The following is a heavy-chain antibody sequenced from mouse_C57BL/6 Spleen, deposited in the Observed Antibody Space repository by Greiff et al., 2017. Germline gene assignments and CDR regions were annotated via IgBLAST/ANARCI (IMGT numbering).Heavy chain of an antibody. CDR3: ARGSSYVEGFAY. Sequence: VQLQQPGAELVRPGSSVKLSCKASGYTFTSYWMDWVKQRPGQGLEWIGNIYPSDSETHYNQKFKDKATLTVDKSSSTAYMQLSSLTSEDSAVYYCARGSSYVEGFAYWGQGTLVTVSA. CDR2: IYPSDSET. J-gene: IGHJ3*01. D-gene: IGHD1-1*01. CDR1: GYTFTSYW. V-gene: IGHV1-61*01.